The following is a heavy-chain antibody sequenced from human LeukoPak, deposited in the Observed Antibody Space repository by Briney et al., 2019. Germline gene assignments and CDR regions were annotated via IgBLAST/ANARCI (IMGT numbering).Heavy chain of an antibody. Sequence: GGSLRLSCAASGFTFSSYWMSWVRQAPGKRLEWVANIKQDGSEKYYVDSVKGRFTISRDNAKNSLYLQMNSLRAEDTAVYYCARSGDLPHYYYGMDVWGQGTTVTVSS. D-gene: IGHD4-17*01. V-gene: IGHV3-7*01. CDR2: IKQDGSEK. J-gene: IGHJ6*02. CDR3: ARSGDLPHYYYGMDV. CDR1: GFTFSSYW.